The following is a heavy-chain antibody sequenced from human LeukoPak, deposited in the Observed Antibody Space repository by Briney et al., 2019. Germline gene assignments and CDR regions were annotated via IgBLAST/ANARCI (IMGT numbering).Heavy chain of an antibody. J-gene: IGHJ4*02. V-gene: IGHV4-39*07. D-gene: IGHD4-17*01. CDR1: GGSISSSSYY. CDR3: ARARRDYGSSFDY. CDR2: IYYSGST. Sequence: SETLSLTCTVSGGSISSSSYYWGWIRQPPGKGLEWIGSIYYSGSTNYNPSLKSRVTISVDTSRKQFFLRLSSVTAADTAMYYCARARRDYGSSFDYWGQGTLVTVSS.